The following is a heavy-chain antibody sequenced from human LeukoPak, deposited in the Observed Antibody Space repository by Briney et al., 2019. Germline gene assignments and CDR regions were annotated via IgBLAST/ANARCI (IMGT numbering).Heavy chain of an antibody. CDR3: AKFLPTDVYSTSWTGAFDI. V-gene: IGHV3-53*01. CDR2: IYSGGST. CDR1: GFTVSSNY. Sequence: PGGSLRLSCAASGFTVSSNYMSWVRQAPGKGLEWVSVIYSGGSTYYADSVKGRFTISRDNSESTLYLQMNSLRADDTATYYCAKFLPTDVYSTSWTGAFDIWGQGTMVTVSS. D-gene: IGHD6-13*01. J-gene: IGHJ3*02.